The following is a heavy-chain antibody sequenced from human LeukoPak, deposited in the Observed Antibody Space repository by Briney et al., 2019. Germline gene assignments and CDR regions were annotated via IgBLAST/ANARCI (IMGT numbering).Heavy chain of an antibody. CDR3: ARGAYPVLRYFDWSQTYFDY. Sequence: PSETLSLTCTVSGGSISSYYWSWIRQPAGKGLEWIGRIYTSGSTNYNPSLKSRVTMSVDTSKNQFSLKLSPVTAADTAVYYCARGAYPVLRYFDWSQTYFDYWGQGTLVTVSS. J-gene: IGHJ4*02. D-gene: IGHD3-9*01. CDR2: IYTSGST. V-gene: IGHV4-4*07. CDR1: GGSISSYY.